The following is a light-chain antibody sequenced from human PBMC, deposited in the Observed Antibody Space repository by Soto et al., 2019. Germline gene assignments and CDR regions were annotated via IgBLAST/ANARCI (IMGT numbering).Light chain of an antibody. V-gene: IGKV1-5*03. CDR3: QHYNSYSEA. CDR2: KAS. Sequence: DIQMTQSPSTLSGSVGDRVTITCRASQTISSWLAWYQQKPGKAPKLLNYKASTLKSGVPSRFSGSGSGTEFPLTISSLQPDDFATYYCQHYNSYSEAFGQGTKVELK. CDR1: QTISSW. J-gene: IGKJ1*01.